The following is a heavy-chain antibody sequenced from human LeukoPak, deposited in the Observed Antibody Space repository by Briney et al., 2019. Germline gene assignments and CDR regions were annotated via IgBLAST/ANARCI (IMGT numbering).Heavy chain of an antibody. V-gene: IGHV3-30*03. CDR2: ISYDGSNA. D-gene: IGHD5-18*01. J-gene: IGHJ4*02. Sequence: AEGSLRLSCAASGFTFSNYGMHWVRQAPGKGLEWVALISYDGSNAYYADSVKGRFTMSRDNSKSTLFLQMNSLRAEDTSVYYCARYNYGYDYWGQGALVTVSS. CDR3: ARYNYGYDY. CDR1: GFTFSNYG.